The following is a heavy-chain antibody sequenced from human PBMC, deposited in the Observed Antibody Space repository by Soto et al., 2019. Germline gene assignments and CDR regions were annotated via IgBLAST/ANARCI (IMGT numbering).Heavy chain of an antibody. J-gene: IGHJ6*02. CDR1: GYTFTSYG. CDR2: INPNSGGT. V-gene: IGHV1-2*04. Sequence: ASVKVSCKASGYTFTSYGISWVRQAPGQGLEWMGWINPNSGGTNYAQKFQGWVTMTRDTSISTAYMELSRLRSDDTAVYYCARATYYDFWSGYSYGMDVWGQGTTVTVSS. CDR3: ARATYYDFWSGYSYGMDV. D-gene: IGHD3-3*01.